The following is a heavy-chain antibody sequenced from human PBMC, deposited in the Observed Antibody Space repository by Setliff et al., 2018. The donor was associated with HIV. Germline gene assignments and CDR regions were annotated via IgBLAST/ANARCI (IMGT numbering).Heavy chain of an antibody. Sequence: SETLSLTCTVSGGSISSGGYYWGWIRQPPGKGLEWIGSIYYRGNTYYNPSLKSRVTISVDTSRNQFSLKMHSVTAADTSVYFCVYHFDYWGQGTLVTVSS. CDR2: IYYRGNT. CDR1: GGSISSGGYY. CDR3: VYHFDY. V-gene: IGHV4-39*01. J-gene: IGHJ4*02.